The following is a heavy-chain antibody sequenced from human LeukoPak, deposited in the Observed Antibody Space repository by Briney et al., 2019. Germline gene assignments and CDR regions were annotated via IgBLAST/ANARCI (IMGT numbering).Heavy chain of an antibody. CDR1: GGFISNTGNY. CDR3: ARHYRPYSSTWYYFDY. D-gene: IGHD6-13*01. CDR2: IYGSGST. Sequence: PSETLSLTCTVSGGFISNTGNYWGWIRQPPGKGLEWIGNIYGSGSTNYNPSLKSRVTISVYTSKNQFSLKLSSVTAADTAVYYCARHYRPYSSTWYYFDYWGQGTPVTVSS. V-gene: IGHV4-39*01. J-gene: IGHJ4*02.